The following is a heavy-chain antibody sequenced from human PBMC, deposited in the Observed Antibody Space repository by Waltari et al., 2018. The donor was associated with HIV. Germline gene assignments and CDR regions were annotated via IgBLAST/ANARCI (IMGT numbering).Heavy chain of an antibody. CDR2: IRSKTDGGTT. D-gene: IGHD6-19*01. CDR3: RWDSYSSGWYVSPFDY. V-gene: IGHV3-15*05. J-gene: IGHJ4*01. Sequence: EVQLVESGGGLVKPGGSLRLSCAGSGFTFTNGWMSWVRQAPGKGLEWVGRIRSKTDGGTTDYAAPVKGRFTMSRDDSKNTLYLQMNSLKTEDTAVYYCRWDSYSSGWYVSPFDYWGHGTLVTVSS. CDR1: GFTFTNGW.